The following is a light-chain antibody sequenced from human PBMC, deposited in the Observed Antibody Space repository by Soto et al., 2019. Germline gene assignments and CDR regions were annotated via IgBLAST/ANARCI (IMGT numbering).Light chain of an antibody. Sequence: EIVLTQSPGTLSLSPGERATLSCRASQSVSSDHFAWYQQKPGQAPRLLIYGASTRAAGIPDRFSGSGSGTDYTLTISRLEPEDLAVYYCQQYGSSQPPWAFGQGTKVEIK. CDR2: GAS. V-gene: IGKV3-20*01. CDR3: QQYGSSQPPWA. J-gene: IGKJ1*01. CDR1: QSVSSDH.